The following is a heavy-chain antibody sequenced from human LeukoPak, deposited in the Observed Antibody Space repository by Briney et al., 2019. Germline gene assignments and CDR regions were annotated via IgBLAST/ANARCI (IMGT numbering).Heavy chain of an antibody. D-gene: IGHD3-10*01. J-gene: IGHJ5*02. CDR2: IYYSGST. CDR3: ARGRITMVRGVITDQNWFDP. CDR1: GGSISSYY. V-gene: IGHV4-59*01. Sequence: NPSETLSLTCTVSGGSISSYYWSWIRQPPGKGLEWIGYIYYSGSTNYNPSLKSRVTISVDTSKNQFSLKLSSVTAADTAVYYCARGRITMVRGVITDQNWFDPWGQGTLVTVSS.